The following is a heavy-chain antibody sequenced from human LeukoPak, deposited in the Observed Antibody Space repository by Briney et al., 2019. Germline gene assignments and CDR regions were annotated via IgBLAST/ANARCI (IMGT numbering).Heavy chain of an antibody. V-gene: IGHV1-18*01. CDR2: ISAYNGNT. Sequence: ASVKVSCKASGYTFTSYGISWVRQAPGQGLEWMGWISAYNGNTKYAQKLQGRVTMTTDTSTSTAYMELRSLRSDDTAVYYCARDPGYCSSTSCIMASRYGMDVWGQGTTVTVSS. D-gene: IGHD2-2*01. J-gene: IGHJ6*02. CDR1: GYTFTSYG. CDR3: ARDPGYCSSTSCIMASRYGMDV.